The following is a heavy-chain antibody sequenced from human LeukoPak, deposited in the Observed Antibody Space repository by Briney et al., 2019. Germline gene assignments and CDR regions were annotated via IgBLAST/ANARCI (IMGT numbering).Heavy chain of an antibody. J-gene: IGHJ4*02. CDR2: IWYDGSNK. CDR3: ARELEIAVAGTLGY. CDR1: GFTFSSYF. V-gene: IGHV3-33*01. D-gene: IGHD6-19*01. Sequence: GGSLRLSCAVSGFTFSSYFMHWVRQAPGKGLEWVAVIWYDGSNKYYADSVKGRFTISRDHSKNTLYLQMKSLRAEDTAVYYCARELEIAVAGTLGYWGQGTLVTVSS.